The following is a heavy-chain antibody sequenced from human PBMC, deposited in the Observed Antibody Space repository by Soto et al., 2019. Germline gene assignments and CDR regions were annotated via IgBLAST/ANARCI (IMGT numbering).Heavy chain of an antibody. CDR1: GFTFSSYW. D-gene: IGHD2-2*01. J-gene: IGHJ4*02. CDR3: ARPEWGYCSSTSCSPYYFDY. V-gene: IGHV3-7*03. CDR2: IKQDGSEK. Sequence: PGGSLRLSCAASGFTFSSYWMSWVRQAPGKGLEWVANIKQDGSEKYYVDSVKGRFTISRDNAKNSLYLQMNSLRAEDTAVYYCARPEWGYCSSTSCSPYYFDYWGQGTLVTSPQ.